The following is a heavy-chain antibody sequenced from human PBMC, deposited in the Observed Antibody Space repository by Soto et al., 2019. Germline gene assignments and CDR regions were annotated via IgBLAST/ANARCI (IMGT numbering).Heavy chain of an antibody. CDR1: GGIFSNFV. J-gene: IGHJ4*02. V-gene: IGHV1-69*13. CDR3: ASPGSDSSAYFHNAL. D-gene: IGHD3-22*01. Sequence: SVKVSCKASGGIFSNFVITWVRQAPGHGLEWMGQIIPVFGTPNYAQMFQGRVTITADESTSTAYMELSSLRSDDTAVYYCASPGSDSSAYFHNALWGQGTLVPVS. CDR2: IIPVFGTP.